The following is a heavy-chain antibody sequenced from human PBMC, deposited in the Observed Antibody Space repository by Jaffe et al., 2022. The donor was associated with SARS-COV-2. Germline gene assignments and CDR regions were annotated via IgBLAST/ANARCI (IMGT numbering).Heavy chain of an antibody. CDR3: TRLVDGSGNY. CDR1: GFTFSGSF. D-gene: IGHD3-10*01. J-gene: IGHJ4*02. CDR2: IRSKADSYAT. Sequence: EVQLVESGGGLVQPGGSLKLSCAASGFTFSGSFIHWVRQASGKGLEWVGRIRSKADSYATAYAASVKGRFTISRDDSKNTAYLQMNSLKTEDTAVYYCTRLVDGSGNYWGQGALVTVSS. V-gene: IGHV3-73*02.